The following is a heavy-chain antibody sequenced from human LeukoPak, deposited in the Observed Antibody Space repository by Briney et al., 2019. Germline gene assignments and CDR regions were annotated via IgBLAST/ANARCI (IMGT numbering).Heavy chain of an antibody. CDR3: ARDPSRITMVRGVISLPPYYMDV. V-gene: IGHV1-2*02. Sequence: GASVKVSCKASGYTFTGYYMHWVRQAPGQGLEWMGWINPNGGGTNYAQKFQGRVTMTRDTSISTAYMELSRLRSDDTAVYYCARDPSRITMVRGVISLPPYYMDVWGKGTTVTISS. CDR1: GYTFTGYY. D-gene: IGHD3-10*01. CDR2: INPNGGGT. J-gene: IGHJ6*03.